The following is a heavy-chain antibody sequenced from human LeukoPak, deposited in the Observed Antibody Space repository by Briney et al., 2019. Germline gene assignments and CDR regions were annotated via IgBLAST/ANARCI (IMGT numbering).Heavy chain of an antibody. CDR3: AKGGRVTMVRGVITHQYYFDY. Sequence: GGSLRLSCAASGFTFSGYAMSWVRQAPGKGLEWVSAISGSGGSTYYADSVKGRFTISRDNSKNTLYLQMNSLRAEDTAVYYCAKGGRVTMVRGVITHQYYFDYWGQGTLVTVSS. CDR1: GFTFSGYA. J-gene: IGHJ4*02. CDR2: ISGSGGST. V-gene: IGHV3-23*01. D-gene: IGHD3-10*01.